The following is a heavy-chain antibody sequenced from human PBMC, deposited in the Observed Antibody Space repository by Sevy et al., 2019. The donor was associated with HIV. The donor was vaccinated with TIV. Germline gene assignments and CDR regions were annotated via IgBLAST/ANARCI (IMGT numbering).Heavy chain of an antibody. Sequence: GGFLRLSCAASGFTFSNFEMNWVRQAPGKGLEWVSYISSSGTTIYYIDSVKGRFTISRDNAKNSLYLQMNSLRAEDTAVYYCARNWAEAPGGGGYYYGMDVWGQGTTVTVSS. CDR3: ARNWAEAPGGGGYYYGMDV. CDR1: GFTFSNFE. CDR2: ISSSGTTI. D-gene: IGHD6-13*01. V-gene: IGHV3-48*03. J-gene: IGHJ6*02.